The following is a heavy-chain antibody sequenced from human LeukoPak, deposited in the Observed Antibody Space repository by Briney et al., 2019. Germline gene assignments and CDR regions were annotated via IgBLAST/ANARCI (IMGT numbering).Heavy chain of an antibody. CDR3: ARLITSEAGRGMDV. Sequence: PGGSLRLSCAASGFTFSSYAMSWVRQAPGKGLEWVAHTNNDGSAKFFVDSLKGRFTTSRDNAKNSLYLQMSSLRVEDTALYYCARLITSEAGRGMDVWGPGTTVTVSS. D-gene: IGHD1-14*01. CDR2: TNNDGSAK. CDR1: GFTFSSYA. V-gene: IGHV3-7*01. J-gene: IGHJ6*02.